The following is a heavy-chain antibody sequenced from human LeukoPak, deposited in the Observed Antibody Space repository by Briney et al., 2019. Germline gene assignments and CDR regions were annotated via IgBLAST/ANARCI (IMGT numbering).Heavy chain of an antibody. V-gene: IGHV3-48*03. J-gene: IGHJ4*02. D-gene: IGHD6-19*01. Sequence: GGSLRLSCAASGFNFRSYEMNWVRQAPGKGLEWVSYISNTDETRTYADSVKGRFTISRDNAKNSLHLEMNSLRAEDTAVYYCAREIVSAVAGNFDYWVQGTLVTVSS. CDR3: AREIVSAVAGNFDY. CDR2: ISNTDETR. CDR1: GFNFRSYE.